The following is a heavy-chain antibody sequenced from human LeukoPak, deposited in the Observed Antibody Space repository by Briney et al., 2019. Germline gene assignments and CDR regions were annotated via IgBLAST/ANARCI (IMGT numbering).Heavy chain of an antibody. CDR1: GGSISSYY. D-gene: IGHD6-13*01. CDR2: IYYSGST. Sequence: SETLSLTCTVSGGSISSYYWSWIRQPPGKGLEWIGYIYYSGSTNYNPSLKSRVTISVDTSKSQFSLKLSSVTAADTAVYYCARLQQLVPRFDPWGQGTLVTVSS. V-gene: IGHV4-59*08. CDR3: ARLQQLVPRFDP. J-gene: IGHJ5*02.